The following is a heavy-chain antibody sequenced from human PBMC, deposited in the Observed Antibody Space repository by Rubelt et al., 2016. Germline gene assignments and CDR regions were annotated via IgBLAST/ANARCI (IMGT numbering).Heavy chain of an antibody. D-gene: IGHD1-26*01. CDR3: AKVGGGRVGAFDY. CDR2: ISYGGRNK. CDR1: GFTFSSYA. Sequence: QVQLVESGGGVVQPGRSLRLSCAASGFTFSSYAMHWVRQAPGKGLEWVAVISYGGRNKYYADSVKGRFTISRDNSKNTLYLQMNSLRAEDTAVYYCAKVGGGRVGAFDYWGQGTLVTVSS. J-gene: IGHJ4*02. V-gene: IGHV3-30*04.